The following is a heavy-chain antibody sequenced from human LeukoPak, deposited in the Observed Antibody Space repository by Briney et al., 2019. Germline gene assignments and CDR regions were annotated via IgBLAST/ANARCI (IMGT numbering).Heavy chain of an antibody. J-gene: IGHJ4*02. CDR2: IYYSGST. CDR1: GGSISSGSYY. CDR3: ASGGYGYVSY. D-gene: IGHD5-18*01. Sequence: SETLSLTCTVSGGSISSGSYYWSWIRQPAGKGLEWIGYIYYSGSTYYNPSLKSRVTISVDTSKNQFSLKLSSVTAADTAVYYCASGGYGYVSYWGQGTLVTVSS. V-gene: IGHV4-61*10.